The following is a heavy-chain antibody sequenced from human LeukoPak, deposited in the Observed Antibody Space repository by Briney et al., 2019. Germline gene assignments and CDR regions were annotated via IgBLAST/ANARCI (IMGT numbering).Heavy chain of an antibody. V-gene: IGHV3-53*01. CDR2: IYGGGST. D-gene: IGHD2/OR15-2a*01. Sequence: GGSLRLSCAASGFTVSSNYMSWVRQAPGKGLEWVSVIYGGGSTYYADSVKGRFTISRDNSKNTLYLQMNSLRAEDTAVYYCARGDNSGNYYFDYWGQGTLVTVSS. CDR1: GFTVSSNY. CDR3: ARGDNSGNYYFDY. J-gene: IGHJ4*02.